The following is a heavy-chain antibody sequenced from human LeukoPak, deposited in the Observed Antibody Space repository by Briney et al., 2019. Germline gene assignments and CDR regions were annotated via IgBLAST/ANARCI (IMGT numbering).Heavy chain of an antibody. V-gene: IGHV3-21*01. J-gene: IGHJ3*02. Sequence: TGGSLRLSCAASGFTFSSYSMNWVRQAPGKGLEWVSSISSSSSYIYYADSVKGRFTISRDNAKNSLYLQMNSLRAEDTAVYYCAKLGYCSSTSCRDDAFDIWGQGTMVTVSS. CDR1: GFTFSSYS. CDR3: AKLGYCSSTSCRDDAFDI. D-gene: IGHD2-2*01. CDR2: ISSSSSYI.